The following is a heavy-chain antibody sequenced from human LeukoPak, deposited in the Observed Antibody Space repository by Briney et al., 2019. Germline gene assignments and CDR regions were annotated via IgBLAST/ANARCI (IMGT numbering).Heavy chain of an antibody. V-gene: IGHV3-33*01. CDR2: IWYDGSNK. Sequence: GGSLRLSCAASGFTFSSYGMHWVRQAPGKGLEWVAVIWYDGSNKYYADSVKGRFTISRDNSKNTLYLQMNSLRAEDTAVYYCARSKPYFWSGYDRPGYYYYYMDVWGKGTTVTVSS. J-gene: IGHJ6*03. CDR1: GFTFSSYG. D-gene: IGHD3-3*01. CDR3: ARSKPYFWSGYDRPGYYYYYMDV.